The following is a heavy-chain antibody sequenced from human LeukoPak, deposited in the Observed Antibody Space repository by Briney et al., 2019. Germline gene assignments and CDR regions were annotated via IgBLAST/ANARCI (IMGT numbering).Heavy chain of an antibody. CDR2: INLSGGST. CDR1: GATYSDCY. CDR3: ARDYQNYDILTGYFAEGGYFDY. Sequence: ASVKVSCKTSGATYSDCYIHWVRQAPGQGLEWMGIINLSGGSTSSAQKFQGRVTMTRDMSTSTVYMELSSLRSEDTAVYYCARDYQNYDILTGYFAEGGYFDYWGQGTLVTVSS. D-gene: IGHD3-9*01. J-gene: IGHJ4*02. V-gene: IGHV1-46*01.